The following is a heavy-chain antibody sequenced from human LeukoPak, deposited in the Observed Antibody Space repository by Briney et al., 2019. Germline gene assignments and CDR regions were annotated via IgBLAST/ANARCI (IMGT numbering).Heavy chain of an antibody. CDR1: GFTFRSYS. V-gene: IGHV3-21*01. CDR3: ARQILTGYSDY. D-gene: IGHD3-9*01. Sequence: PGGSLRLSCAASGFTFRSYSMNWVRQAPGKGLEWVSSITSSSKYIYYADSVKGRFTISRDDAKNSLYLQMNSLRAEDTAVYYCARQILTGYSDYWGQGTLVTVSS. J-gene: IGHJ4*02. CDR2: ITSSSKYI.